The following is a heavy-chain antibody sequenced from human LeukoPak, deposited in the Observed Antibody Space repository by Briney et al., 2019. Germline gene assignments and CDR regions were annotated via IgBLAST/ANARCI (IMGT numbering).Heavy chain of an antibody. Sequence: GGSLRLSCAASGLLFSRYWMSWVRQAPGKGLEWVAHISPDGRDKYYVDSVKGRFTISRDNAENSMSLQMDSLRADDTAVFYCVSWGSGSEIGNYWGQGSLVTVSS. CDR1: GLLFSRYW. CDR2: ISPDGRDK. J-gene: IGHJ4*02. V-gene: IGHV3-7*01. D-gene: IGHD3-10*01. CDR3: VSWGSGSEIGNY.